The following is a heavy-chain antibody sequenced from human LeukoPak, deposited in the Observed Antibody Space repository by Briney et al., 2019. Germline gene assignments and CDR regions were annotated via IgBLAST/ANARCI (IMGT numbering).Heavy chain of an antibody. CDR2: ISSSSSTI. J-gene: IGHJ5*01. CDR1: GFTFSSYS. CDR3: TTVLRYFDWFES. D-gene: IGHD3-9*01. V-gene: IGHV3-48*01. Sequence: GGSLRLSCAASGFTFSSYSMNWVRQAPGKGLEWVSYISSSSSTIYYADSVKGRFTISRDNAKNSLYLQMNSLRAEDTAVYYCTTVLRYFDWFESVGQGTLVTVSS.